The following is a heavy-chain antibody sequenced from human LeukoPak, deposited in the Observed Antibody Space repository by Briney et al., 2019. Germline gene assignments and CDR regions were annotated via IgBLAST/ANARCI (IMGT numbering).Heavy chain of an antibody. CDR3: ARVFRSGYYQRATYFDY. D-gene: IGHD3-22*01. CDR1: GGSISSGGYY. CDR2: IYYSGST. J-gene: IGHJ4*02. Sequence: SETLSLTCTVSGGSISSGGYYWSWIRQHPGKGLEWIGYIYYSGSTYYNPSLKSRVTISVDTSKNPFSLKLSSVTAADTAVYYCARVFRSGYYQRATYFDYWGQGTLVTVSS. V-gene: IGHV4-31*03.